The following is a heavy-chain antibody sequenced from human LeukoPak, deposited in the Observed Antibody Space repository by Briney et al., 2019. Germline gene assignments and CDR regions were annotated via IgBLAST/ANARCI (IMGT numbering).Heavy chain of an antibody. V-gene: IGHV3-64*04. J-gene: IGHJ4*02. CDR3: AKAMTTVTTGDY. D-gene: IGHD4-17*01. Sequence: PGGSLRLSCSASGFTFKSYAMHWVRQAPGKGLEYVSSINTNGANTYYADSVKGRFTISRDNSKNTLYVQMNSLRAEDTAVYYCAKAMTTVTTGDYWGQGALVIVSS. CDR2: INTNGANT. CDR1: GFTFKSYA.